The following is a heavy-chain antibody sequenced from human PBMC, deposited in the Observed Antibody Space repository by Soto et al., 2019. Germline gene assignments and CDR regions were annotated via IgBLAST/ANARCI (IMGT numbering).Heavy chain of an antibody. CDR3: AFIYYVSPGSFDI. CDR2: INSDGSST. CDR1: GLTFSSYW. D-gene: IGHD3-10*02. J-gene: IGHJ3*02. V-gene: IGHV3-74*01. Sequence: PGGSLILSCAASGLTFSSYWMHWVRQAPGKGLGWVSRINSDGSSTSYADSVKGRFTISRDNAKNTLYLQMNSLRAEDTAVYYCAFIYYVSPGSFDIWGQGTMVTVSS.